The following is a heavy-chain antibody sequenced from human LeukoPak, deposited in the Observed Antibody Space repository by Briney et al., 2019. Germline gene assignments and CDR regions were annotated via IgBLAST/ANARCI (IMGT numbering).Heavy chain of an antibody. J-gene: IGHJ4*02. V-gene: IGHV3-48*01. CDR3: ARARASYHFDY. CDR1: GFTFSSNS. CDR2: ISSSSTTI. Sequence: GGSLRLSCAASGFTFSSNSINWVRLTPGKGLEWLSYISSSSTTINYADSVKGRFTISRDNAKNSLFLQMNSLRVEDTAIYYCARARASYHFDYWGQGTLVTVSS.